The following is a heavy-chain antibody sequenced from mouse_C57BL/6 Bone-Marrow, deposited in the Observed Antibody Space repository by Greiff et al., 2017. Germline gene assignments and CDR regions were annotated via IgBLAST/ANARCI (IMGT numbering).Heavy chain of an antibody. V-gene: IGHV1-61*01. CDR1: GYTFTSYW. CDR3: ARGDYDRGGGAY. D-gene: IGHD2-4*01. Sequence: QLQQPGAELVRPGSSVKLSCKASGYTFTSYWMDWVKQRPGQGLEWIGNIYPSDSETHYNQKFKDKATLTVDKSSSTAYMQLSSLTSEDSAVYYCARGDYDRGGGAYWGQGTLVTVSA. CDR2: IYPSDSET. J-gene: IGHJ3*01.